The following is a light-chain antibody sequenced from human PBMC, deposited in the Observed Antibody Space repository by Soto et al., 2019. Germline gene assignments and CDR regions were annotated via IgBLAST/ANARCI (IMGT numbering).Light chain of an antibody. CDR2: GAS. Sequence: EILLTQSPCTLSVSPGERATLSWRASQSVSNNYLAWYQQKPGQAPRLRIYGASNRATGIPDRLSGSGSGTDFTLTISRMEPEDFAVYYCQQYGSSGTFGQGTKVDIK. CDR3: QQYGSSGT. V-gene: IGKV3-20*01. J-gene: IGKJ1*01. CDR1: QSVSNNY.